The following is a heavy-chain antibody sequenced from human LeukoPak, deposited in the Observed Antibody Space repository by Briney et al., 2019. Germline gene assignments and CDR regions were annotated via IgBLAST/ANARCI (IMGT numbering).Heavy chain of an antibody. Sequence: PSATLSLTCTVSGGSISSYYWSWIRQPPGKGLEWIGFIYYNGSTNYNPSLKSRVTISVDTSKNQFSLKLSSVTAADTAVYYCARGNFDWLLPNWFDPWGQGTLVTVSS. D-gene: IGHD3-9*01. J-gene: IGHJ5*02. CDR1: GGSISSYY. CDR2: IYYNGST. CDR3: ARGNFDWLLPNWFDP. V-gene: IGHV4-59*01.